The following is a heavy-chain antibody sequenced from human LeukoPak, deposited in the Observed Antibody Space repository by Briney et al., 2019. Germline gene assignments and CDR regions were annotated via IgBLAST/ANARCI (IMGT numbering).Heavy chain of an antibody. J-gene: IGHJ4*02. CDR2: ISYDGSNK. D-gene: IGHD3-22*01. CDR1: GFTFRRYG. V-gene: IGHV3-30*18. CDR3: AKDLYYYDSSGYFQGPDY. Sequence: PGGSLRLSCAASGFTFRRYGMHWVRQAPGKGLEWVAVISYDGSNKYYADSVKGRFTISRDNSKNTLYLQMNSLRAEDTAVYYCAKDLYYYDSSGYFQGPDYWGQGTLVTVSS.